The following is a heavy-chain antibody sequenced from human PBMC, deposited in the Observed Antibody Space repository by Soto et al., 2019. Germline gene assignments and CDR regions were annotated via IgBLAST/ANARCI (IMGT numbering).Heavy chain of an antibody. CDR1: GYTFTGYY. Sequence: GASVKVSCKASGYTFTGYYMHWVRQAPGQGLEWMGWINPNSGGTNYAQKFQGRVTMTRDTSISTAYMELSRLRSDDTAVYYCARVSSYSGSYEWFDPWGQGTLVTVSS. CDR3: ARVSSYSGSYEWFDP. J-gene: IGHJ5*02. D-gene: IGHD1-26*01. V-gene: IGHV1-2*02. CDR2: INPNSGGT.